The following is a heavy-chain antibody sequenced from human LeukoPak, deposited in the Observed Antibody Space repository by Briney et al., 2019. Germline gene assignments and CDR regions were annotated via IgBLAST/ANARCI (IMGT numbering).Heavy chain of an antibody. Sequence: GGSLRLSCIASGFSFSSYDMHWVRQATGKGLECVSGIHMTGDTCYADSVKGRFTISSENAKISLYLQMNSLRAGDTAVYYCVRGRGYYDGRGYIKNVPFVIWGQGTTVTVSS. CDR2: IHMTGDT. J-gene: IGHJ3*02. CDR1: GFSFSSYD. V-gene: IGHV3-13*01. D-gene: IGHD3-22*01. CDR3: VRGRGYYDGRGYIKNVPFVI.